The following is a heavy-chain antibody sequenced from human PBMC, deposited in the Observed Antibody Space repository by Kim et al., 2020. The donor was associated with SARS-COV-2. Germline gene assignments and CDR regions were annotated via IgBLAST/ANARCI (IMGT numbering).Heavy chain of an antibody. V-gene: IGHV3-33*05. CDR2: ISYDGSNK. CDR1: GFTFSSYG. J-gene: IGHJ3*02. Sequence: GGSLRLSCAASGFTFSSYGMHWVRQAPGKGLEWVAVISYDGSNKYYADSVKGRFTISRDNSKNTLYLQMNSLRAEDTAVYYCARRWLRKGSYDAFDIWGQGTMVTVSS. CDR3: ARRWLRKGSYDAFDI. D-gene: IGHD5-12*01.